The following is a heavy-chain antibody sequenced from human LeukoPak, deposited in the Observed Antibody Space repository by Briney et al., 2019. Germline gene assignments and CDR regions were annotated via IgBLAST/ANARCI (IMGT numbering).Heavy chain of an antibody. CDR1: GGSFSGYY. Sequence: SETLSLTCAVYGGSFSGYYWSWIRQPPGKGLEWIGEINHSGSTNYNPSLKSRVTISVDTSKNQFSLKLGSVTAADTAVYYCARHLIAAAEYWYFDLWGRGTLVTVSS. CDR2: INHSGST. D-gene: IGHD6-13*01. CDR3: ARHLIAAAEYWYFDL. V-gene: IGHV4-34*01. J-gene: IGHJ2*01.